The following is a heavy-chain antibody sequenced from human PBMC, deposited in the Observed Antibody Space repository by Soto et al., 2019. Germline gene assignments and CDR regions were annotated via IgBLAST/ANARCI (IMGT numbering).Heavy chain of an antibody. Sequence: QVQLQQWGAGLLKPSETLSLTCAVYGGSFSGYYWSWIRQPPGKGLEWIGEINHIGSNNYNPSLKSRFTISVDTSKNQFSLKLSSVTAADTAVYYCARGGGYYGSGTAFDPWGQGTLVTVSS. CDR3: ARGGGYYGSGTAFDP. J-gene: IGHJ5*02. CDR1: GGSFSGYY. CDR2: INHIGSN. D-gene: IGHD3-10*01. V-gene: IGHV4-34*01.